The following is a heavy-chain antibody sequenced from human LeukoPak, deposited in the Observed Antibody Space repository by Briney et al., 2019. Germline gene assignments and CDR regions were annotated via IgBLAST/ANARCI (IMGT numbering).Heavy chain of an antibody. CDR2: FDPEDGET. J-gene: IGHJ3*02. CDR1: GYTLTELS. D-gene: IGHD3-10*01. CDR3: ATESYGSGSYPVVPDAFDI. Sequence: GASVKVSCKVSGYTLTELSMHWVRQAPGKGLEWMGGFDPEDGETIYAQKFQGRVTMTEDTSTDTAYMELSSLRSEDTAVYYCATESYGSGSYPVVPDAFDIWGQGTIDTVSS. V-gene: IGHV1-24*01.